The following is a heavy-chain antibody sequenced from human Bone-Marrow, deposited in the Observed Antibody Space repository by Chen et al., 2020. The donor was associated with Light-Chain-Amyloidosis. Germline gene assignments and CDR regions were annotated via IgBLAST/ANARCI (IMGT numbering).Heavy chain of an antibody. J-gene: IGHJ4*02. V-gene: IGHV3-21*04. CDR3: AKAIVSPGLGRQKRGYHFDS. CDR2: ISSSSSYI. Sequence: EVQLVESGGGLVKPGGSLRLSCAASGFTFSSYSMNWVRQAPGKGLEWVSSISSSSSYIYYADSVKGRFTISRDNAKNSLYLQMNSLRDDDMAIYYCAKAIVSPGLGRQKRGYHFDSWGQGTLVTVSS. D-gene: IGHD1-26*01. CDR1: GFTFSSYS.